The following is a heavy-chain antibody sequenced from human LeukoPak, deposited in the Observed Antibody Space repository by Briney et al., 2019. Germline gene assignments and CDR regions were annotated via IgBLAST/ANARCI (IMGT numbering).Heavy chain of an antibody. CDR1: GGSVSSGSYY. V-gene: IGHV4-61*01. CDR2: IFYSGST. J-gene: IGHJ5*02. D-gene: IGHD2-15*01. CDR3: ARAGYCSGGSCYSSGLWFDP. Sequence: SETLSLTCTVSGGSVSSGSYYWSWIRQPPGKGLEWIGYIFYSGSTNYNPSLKSRVTISVDTSKNQFSLKLSSVTAADTAVYYCARAGYCSGGSCYSSGLWFDPWGQGTLVTVSS.